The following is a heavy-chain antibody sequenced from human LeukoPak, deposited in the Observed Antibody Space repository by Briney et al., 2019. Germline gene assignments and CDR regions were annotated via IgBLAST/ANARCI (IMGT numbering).Heavy chain of an antibody. CDR2: IYHSGST. D-gene: IGHD3-22*01. Sequence: SETLSLTCAVYGGSFSGYYWSWIRQPPGKGLEWIGYIYHSGSTYYNPSLKSRVTISVDRSKNQFSLKLSSVTAADTAVYYCARVLSPTYYYDSSGLKDNWFDPWGQGTLVTVSS. V-gene: IGHV4-34*01. CDR3: ARVLSPTYYYDSSGLKDNWFDP. CDR1: GGSFSGYY. J-gene: IGHJ5*02.